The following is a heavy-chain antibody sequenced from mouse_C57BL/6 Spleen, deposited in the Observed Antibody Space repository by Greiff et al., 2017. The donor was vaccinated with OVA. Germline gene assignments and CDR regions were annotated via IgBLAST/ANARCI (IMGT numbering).Heavy chain of an antibody. D-gene: IGHD1-1*01. J-gene: IGHJ4*01. CDR3: TRGGSAVVDHYAMDY. CDR1: GFTFSSYA. Sequence: EVQVVESGEGLVKPGGSLKLSCAASGFTFSSYAMSWVRQTPEKRLEWVAYISSGGDYIYYADTVKGRFTISRDNARNTLYLQMSSLKSEDTAMYYCTRGGSAVVDHYAMDYWGQGTSVTVSS. CDR2: ISSGGDYI. V-gene: IGHV5-9-1*02.